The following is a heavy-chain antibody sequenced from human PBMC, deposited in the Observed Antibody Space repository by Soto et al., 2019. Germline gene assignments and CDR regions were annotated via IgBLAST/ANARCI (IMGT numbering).Heavy chain of an antibody. D-gene: IGHD1-26*01. V-gene: IGHV4-59*01. Sequence: SETLSLTCTVSGGSTSSYYWSWIRQPPGKGLEWIGYIYYSGTTNYNPSLKSRVTISVDTSKNQFSLKLSSVTAADTAVYYCARYSGRYSYNWFDPWGQGTLVTVSS. CDR2: IYYSGTT. J-gene: IGHJ5*02. CDR1: GGSTSSYY. CDR3: ARYSGRYSYNWFDP.